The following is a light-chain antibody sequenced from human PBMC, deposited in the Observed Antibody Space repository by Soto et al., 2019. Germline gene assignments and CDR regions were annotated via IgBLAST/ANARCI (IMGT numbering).Light chain of an antibody. CDR3: QQYGSLRT. CDR2: GAS. J-gene: IGKJ1*01. CDR1: QSVNIY. V-gene: IGKV3D-15*01. Sequence: EIVMTQSPATLSVSPGERATLSCRASQSVNIYLAWYQQKPGQAPRLLIFGASYRATGIPARFSGSGSGTEFNLTISRLEPEDFAVYYCQQYGSLRTFGQGTKVDI.